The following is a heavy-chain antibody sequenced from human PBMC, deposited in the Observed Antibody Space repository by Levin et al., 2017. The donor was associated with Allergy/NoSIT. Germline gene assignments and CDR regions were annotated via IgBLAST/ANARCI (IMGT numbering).Heavy chain of an antibody. CDR1: GFTFSSYS. V-gene: IGHV3-48*01. J-gene: IGHJ4*02. CDR3: ARDRAEYYFDY. D-gene: IGHD2/OR15-2a*01. Sequence: GGSLRLSCAASGFTFSSYSMNWVRQAPGKGLEWVSYISSSSSTIYYADSVKGRFTISRDNAKNSLYLQMNSLRAEDTAVYYCARDRAEYYFDYWGQGTLVTVSS. CDR2: ISSSSSTI.